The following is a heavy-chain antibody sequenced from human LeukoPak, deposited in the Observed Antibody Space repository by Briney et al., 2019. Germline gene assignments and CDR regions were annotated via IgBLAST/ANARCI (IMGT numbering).Heavy chain of an antibody. J-gene: IGHJ4*02. Sequence: GGSLRLSCAASGFTFSSYGMRWVRQAPGKGLEWVAVISYDGSNKYYADSVKGRFTISRDNSKNTLYLQMNSLRAEDTAVYYCAKIDGPIPASHTDLGLWGQGTLVTVSS. CDR3: AKIDGPIPASHTDLGL. D-gene: IGHD3-16*01. CDR2: ISYDGSNK. V-gene: IGHV3-30*18. CDR1: GFTFSSYG.